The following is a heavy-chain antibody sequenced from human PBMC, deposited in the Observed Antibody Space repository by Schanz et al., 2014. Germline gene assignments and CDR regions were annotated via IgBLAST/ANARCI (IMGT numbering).Heavy chain of an antibody. CDR3: ATGRAASNFGSEYFLY. D-gene: IGHD6-13*01. Sequence: QVQLVESGGGVVQPGRSLRLSCAASRFTFSSYTMHWVRQAPGKGLEWVALISYDGSNKYYAYSVKGRFAISRENSKNTMFLQMSSLRPEDTAVYYCATGRAASNFGSEYFLYWGQGTLVTVSS. CDR1: RFTFSSYT. CDR2: ISYDGSNK. J-gene: IGHJ1*01. V-gene: IGHV3-30*09.